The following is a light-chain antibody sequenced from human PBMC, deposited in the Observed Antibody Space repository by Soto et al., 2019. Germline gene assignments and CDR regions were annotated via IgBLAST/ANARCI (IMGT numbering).Light chain of an antibody. J-gene: IGLJ2*01. Sequence: QSALTQPASVSGSPGQSITISCAGTSSDGGGYNYVSWYQQHPGKVPRLIISDVNKRPSGVSDRFSGSKSGNTASLTISGLQAEDEADYYCASFTRSVTVVFGGGTQLTVL. V-gene: IGLV2-14*03. CDR3: ASFTRSVTVV. CDR2: DVN. CDR1: SSDGGGYNY.